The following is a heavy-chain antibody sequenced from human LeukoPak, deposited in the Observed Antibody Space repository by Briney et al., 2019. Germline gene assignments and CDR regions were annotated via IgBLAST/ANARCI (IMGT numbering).Heavy chain of an antibody. V-gene: IGHV4-39*01. CDR2: IYHSGTT. CDR1: GGSVSSGSYY. J-gene: IGHJ4*02. CDR3: VRHSSGWGNFDY. Sequence: PSETLSLTCTVSGGSVSSGSYYWAWIRQPPGKGLEWIGSIYHSGTTYYNPSLKSRVTISVDTSKNQFSLKLSSVTAADTAVYYCVRHSSGWGNFDYWGQGTLVTVSS. D-gene: IGHD6-19*01.